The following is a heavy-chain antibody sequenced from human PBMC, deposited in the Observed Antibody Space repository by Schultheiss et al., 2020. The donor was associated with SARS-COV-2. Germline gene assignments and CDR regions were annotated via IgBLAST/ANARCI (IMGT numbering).Heavy chain of an antibody. J-gene: IGHJ2*01. CDR2: IYHSGST. CDR1: GGSISSSSYY. Sequence: SETLSLTCTVSGGSISSSSYYWGWIRQPPGKGLEWIGSIYHSGSTYYNPSLKSRVTISVDTSKNQFSLKLSSVTAADTAVYYCARGQWLAWYFDLWGRGTLVTVSS. V-gene: IGHV4-39*07. CDR3: ARGQWLAWYFDL. D-gene: IGHD6-19*01.